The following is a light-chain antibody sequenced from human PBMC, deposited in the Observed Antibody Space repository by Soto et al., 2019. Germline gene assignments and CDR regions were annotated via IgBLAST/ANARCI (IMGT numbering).Light chain of an antibody. Sequence: IVMTQSPGTLSVSPGERATLSCRASQSVRTNVAWYQQRPGQAPRLLIYGASSRATGVPARFGGSGSGTEFTLTISSLQSEDFAVYYCQQYTNWPPGALTFGGGTKVDI. J-gene: IGKJ4*01. CDR1: QSVRTN. CDR2: GAS. V-gene: IGKV3-15*01. CDR3: QQYTNWPPGALT.